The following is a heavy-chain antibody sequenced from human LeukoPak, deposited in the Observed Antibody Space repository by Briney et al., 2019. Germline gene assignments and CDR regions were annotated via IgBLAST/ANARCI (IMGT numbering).Heavy chain of an antibody. V-gene: IGHV3-23*01. Sequence: TGGSLRLSCAASGFTFSSYGMSWVRQAPGKGLEWVSAISGSGGSTYYADSVKGRFTISRDNSKNTLYLQMNSLRAGDTAIYYCAKDVDYGDYVVYWGQGTLVTVSS. CDR3: AKDVDYGDYVVY. D-gene: IGHD4-17*01. J-gene: IGHJ4*02. CDR2: ISGSGGST. CDR1: GFTFSSYG.